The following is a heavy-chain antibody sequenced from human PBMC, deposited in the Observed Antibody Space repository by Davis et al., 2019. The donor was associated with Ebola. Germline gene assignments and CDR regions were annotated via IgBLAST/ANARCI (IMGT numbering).Heavy chain of an antibody. CDR1: GGSISSSSYY. V-gene: IGHV4-39*01. J-gene: IGHJ4*02. Sequence: MPGGSLRLSCTVSGGSISSSSYYWGWIRQPPGKGLEWIGSISYSGSAYYNPSLKSRVTISVDTSKNQFSLRLSSVTAADTAVYYCARHVGLEAIAVAGIWSRSDRRRPAPPDFWGQGTLVTVSS. CDR3: ARHVGLEAIAVAGIWSRSDRRRPAPPDF. CDR2: ISYSGSA. D-gene: IGHD6-19*01.